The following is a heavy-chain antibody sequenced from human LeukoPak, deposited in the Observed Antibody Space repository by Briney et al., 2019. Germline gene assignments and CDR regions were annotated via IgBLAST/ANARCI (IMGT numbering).Heavy chain of an antibody. J-gene: IGHJ6*03. V-gene: IGHV4-4*07. CDR1: GDSINSYY. CDR3: AREVADYGGYYYYHYMDV. D-gene: IGHD4-23*01. Sequence: SETLSLTCNVSGDSINSYYWSWLRQPAGKGLEWIGRIYTSGSNNYNPSLKSRVTMSVDTSKNQFSLKLSSVTAADTAMYYCAREVADYGGYYYYHYMDVWGKGTTVTISS. CDR2: IYTSGSN.